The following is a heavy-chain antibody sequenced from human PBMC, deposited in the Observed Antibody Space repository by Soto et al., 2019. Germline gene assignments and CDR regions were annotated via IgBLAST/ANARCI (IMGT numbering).Heavy chain of an antibody. Sequence: GESLRLSCSASGFTFSSYAMHWVRQAPGKGLEYVSAISSNGGSTYYADSVKGRFTISRDNSKNTLYLQMSSLRAEDTAVYYCVKSYYDSSGIFDYWGQGTLVTVSS. V-gene: IGHV3-64D*08. D-gene: IGHD3-22*01. J-gene: IGHJ4*02. CDR3: VKSYYDSSGIFDY. CDR2: ISSNGGST. CDR1: GFTFSSYA.